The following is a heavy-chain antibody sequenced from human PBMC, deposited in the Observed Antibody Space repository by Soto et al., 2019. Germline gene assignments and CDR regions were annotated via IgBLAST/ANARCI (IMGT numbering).Heavy chain of an antibody. J-gene: IGHJ4*02. V-gene: IGHV3-33*01. D-gene: IGHD4-17*01. CDR3: ARAGGNTVTGLWYFDS. CDR2: IWYDGTQK. CDR1: GFTFNTYS. Sequence: PGGSLRLSCEASGFTFNTYSMHWVRQPPGKGLEWLAAIWYDGTQKYYADSVKGRFIISRDNSKKTLYLEMNSLRAEDTAVYYCARAGGNTVTGLWYFDSWGQGTLVTVSS.